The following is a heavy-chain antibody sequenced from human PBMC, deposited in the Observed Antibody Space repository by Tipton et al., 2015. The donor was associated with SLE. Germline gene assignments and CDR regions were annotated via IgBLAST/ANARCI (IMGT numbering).Heavy chain of an antibody. CDR2: IYYSGST. Sequence: LRLSCTVSGGSISSGGYYWSWIRQHPGKGLEWIGYIYYSGSTYCNPSLKSRVTISVDTSKNQFSLKLSSVTAADTAVYYCAREEENDFSSGGDAFDIWGQGTMVTVSS. CDR1: GGSISSGGYY. CDR3: AREEENDFSSGGDAFDI. J-gene: IGHJ3*02. D-gene: IGHD3-3*01. V-gene: IGHV4-31*02.